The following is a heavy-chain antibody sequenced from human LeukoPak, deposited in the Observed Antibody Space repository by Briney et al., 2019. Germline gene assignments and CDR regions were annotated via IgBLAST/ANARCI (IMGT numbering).Heavy chain of an antibody. CDR3: ARGLGHDILTGYHPYYFDY. J-gene: IGHJ4*02. CDR1: GDSVSSNSAA. Sequence: SQTLSLTCAISGDSVSSNSAAWNWIRQSPSRGLEWLGRTYYRSKWYNDYAVSVKSRITINPDTSKNQFSLQLNSVTPEDTAVYYCARGLGHDILTGYHPYYFDYWGQGTLVTVSS. V-gene: IGHV6-1*01. CDR2: TYYRSKWYN. D-gene: IGHD3-9*01.